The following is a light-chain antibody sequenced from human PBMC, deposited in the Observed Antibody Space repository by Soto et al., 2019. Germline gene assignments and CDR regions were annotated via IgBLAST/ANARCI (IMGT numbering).Light chain of an antibody. CDR2: AAS. CDR3: RGCCCTPRT. V-gene: IGKV1-39*01. J-gene: IGKJ4*02. Sequence: DLQMTQSPSSMSASVGDRVTITCRASQSISSYLNWYQQKPGKAPKLLIYAASSLQRGVPTRFRGTESGTDFTLPISLRQPEESASYYCRGCCCTPRTFDGGPEVEIK. CDR1: QSISSY.